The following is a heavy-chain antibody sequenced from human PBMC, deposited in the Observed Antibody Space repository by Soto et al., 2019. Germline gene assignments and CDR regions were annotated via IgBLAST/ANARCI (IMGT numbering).Heavy chain of an antibody. J-gene: IGHJ5*02. CDR2: INHSGST. CDR3: ARAKYSSSSVSWFDP. CDR1: GGSFSGYY. D-gene: IGHD6-6*01. V-gene: IGHV4-34*01. Sequence: QVQLQQWGAGLLKPSETLSLTCAVYGGSFSGYYWSWIRQPPGKGLEWIGEINHSGSTNYNPSLKSRVTISVDTSKNQVSLKLSSVTAADTAVYYCARAKYSSSSVSWFDPWGQGTLVTVSS.